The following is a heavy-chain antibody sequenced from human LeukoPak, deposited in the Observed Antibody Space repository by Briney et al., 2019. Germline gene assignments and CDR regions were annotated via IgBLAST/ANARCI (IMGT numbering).Heavy chain of an antibody. CDR3: ARDNGEWELDY. V-gene: IGHV3-48*03. Sequence: PGGSLRLSCAASGFTFSRYEMNWVRQAPGKGLEWVSYISSSTTFIYYADSVEGRFAISRDNAKNSLYLQMNSLRAEDTAVYYCARDNGEWELDYWGQGTLVTVSS. J-gene: IGHJ4*02. CDR1: GFTFSRYE. CDR2: ISSSTTFI. D-gene: IGHD1-26*01.